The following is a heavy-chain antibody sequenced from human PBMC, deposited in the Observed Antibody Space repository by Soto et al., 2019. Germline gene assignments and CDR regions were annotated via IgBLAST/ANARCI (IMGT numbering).Heavy chain of an antibody. V-gene: IGHV3-30-3*01. Sequence: GGSLRLSCAASGFTFSSYAMHWVRQAPGKGLEWVAVISYDGSNKYYADSVKGRFTISRDNSKNTLYLQMNSLRAEDTAVYYCARGGRSSGWYEFDYWGQGTLVTVSS. CDR1: GFTFSSYA. CDR3: ARGGRSSGWYEFDY. J-gene: IGHJ4*02. D-gene: IGHD6-19*01. CDR2: ISYDGSNK.